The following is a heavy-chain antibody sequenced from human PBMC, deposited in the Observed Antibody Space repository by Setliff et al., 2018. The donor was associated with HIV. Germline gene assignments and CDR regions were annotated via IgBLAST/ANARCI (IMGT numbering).Heavy chain of an antibody. CDR2: IQHSGGT. CDR3: ARGGYSYGFGRHRAYFQY. CDR1: GGSFSGYC. Sequence: LSLTCAVYGGSFSGYCWSWIRQPPGKGLEWIGEIQHSGGTNYNPSLKSRVTMSVDTSKNQFSLKLSSVTAADTAVFYCARGGYSYGFGRHRAYFQYWGQGTQVTVSS. D-gene: IGHD5-18*01. J-gene: IGHJ1*01. V-gene: IGHV4-34*01.